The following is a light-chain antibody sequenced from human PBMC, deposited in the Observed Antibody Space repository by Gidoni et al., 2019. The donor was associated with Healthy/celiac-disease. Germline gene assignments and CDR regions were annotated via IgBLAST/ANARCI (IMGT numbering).Light chain of an antibody. CDR2: EVR. J-gene: IGLJ2*01. V-gene: IGLV2-14*01. CDR3: SSYTSSSTLV. Sequence: QSALTQPASVSGSPGPSITISCTGPSSDVGGYNYVSWYQPHPGKAPTLMIYEVRNRPSGVSNRFSGSKAGNTASLTICGLQAEDDADYYCSSYTSSSTLVFGGGTKLTVL. CDR1: SSDVGGYNY.